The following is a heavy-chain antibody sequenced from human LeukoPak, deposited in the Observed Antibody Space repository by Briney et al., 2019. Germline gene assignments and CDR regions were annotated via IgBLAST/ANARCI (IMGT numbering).Heavy chain of an antibody. V-gene: IGHV3-23*01. J-gene: IGHJ5*02. D-gene: IGHD3-9*01. Sequence: GGSLRLSCAASGFTFSNAWMSWVRQAPGKGLEWVSAISGSGGSTYYADSVKGRFTISRDNSKNTLYLQMNSLRAEDTAVYYCAKDSGDIRYFDRGHYNWFDPWGQGTLVTVSS. CDR3: AKDSGDIRYFDRGHYNWFDP. CDR1: GFTFSNAW. CDR2: ISGSGGST.